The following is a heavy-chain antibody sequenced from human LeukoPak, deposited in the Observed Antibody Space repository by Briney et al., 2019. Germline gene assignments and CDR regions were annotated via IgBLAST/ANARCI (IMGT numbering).Heavy chain of an antibody. D-gene: IGHD3-10*01. CDR2: IYYSGST. V-gene: IGHV4-39*01. CDR3: ARHYRGAYYFDY. Sequence: PSETLSLTCTVSGGSISSSSYYWGWIRQPPGKGLEWIGSIYYSGSTYYNPSLKSRVTISVDTSKNQFSLKLSSVTAADTAVYYCARHYRGAYYFDYWGQGTLVTVSS. CDR1: GGSISSSSYY. J-gene: IGHJ4*02.